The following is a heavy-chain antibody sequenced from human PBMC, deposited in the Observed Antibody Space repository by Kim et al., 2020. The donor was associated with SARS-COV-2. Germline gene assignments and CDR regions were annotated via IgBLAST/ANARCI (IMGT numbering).Heavy chain of an antibody. D-gene: IGHD5-12*01. Sequence: DTYYSTTLKTRLTTSKDTSKTQVVLTMTNMDPVDTATYYCAREIIVPTLDYWGQGTLVTVSS. CDR2: DT. J-gene: IGHJ4*02. CDR3: AREIIVPTLDY. V-gene: IGHV2-70*01.